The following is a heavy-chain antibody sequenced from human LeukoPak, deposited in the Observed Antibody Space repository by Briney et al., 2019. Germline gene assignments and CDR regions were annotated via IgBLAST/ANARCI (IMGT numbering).Heavy chain of an antibody. D-gene: IGHD3-10*01. CDR1: GYSFRDHH. J-gene: IGHJ4*02. CDR3: SSHYGPGPV. V-gene: IGHV1-2*02. CDR2: IHPGTGDT. Sequence: ASVRVSCKALGYSFRDHHVIWVRQAPGQGLEWMGWIHPGTGDTKFGQNFQGRLTMTWDTSITTAYLDLIELTSDDTAVYYCSSHYGPGPVWGQGTLVTASS.